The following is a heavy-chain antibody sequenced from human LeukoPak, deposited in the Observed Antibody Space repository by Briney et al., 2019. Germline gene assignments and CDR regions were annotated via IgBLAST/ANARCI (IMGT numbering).Heavy chain of an antibody. D-gene: IGHD3-3*01. Sequence: ASVTVSCTASGDNFSTYAISWVRQAPGQGLEWMGWISAYNGNTNYAQKLQGRVTMTTDTSTSTAYMELRSLRSDDTAVYYCARAGYYDFWSGYYIGWFDPWGQGTLVTVSS. J-gene: IGHJ5*02. CDR3: ARAGYYDFWSGYYIGWFDP. CDR2: ISAYNGNT. CDR1: GDNFSTYA. V-gene: IGHV1-18*01.